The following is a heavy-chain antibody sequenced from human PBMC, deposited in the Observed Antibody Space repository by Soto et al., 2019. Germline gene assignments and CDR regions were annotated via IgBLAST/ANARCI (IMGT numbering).Heavy chain of an antibody. CDR3: ARDQEDVLAAAYFDS. Sequence: EVQLVESGGGLVQPGGSLRLSCAASGFTFSSYWMSWVRQAPGKGLEWVANIKQDGSEKYYVDSVKGRFTIYRDNAKNSLYLQMNSLRAEDTAVYYCARDQEDVLAAAYFDSWGQGTMVTVSS. D-gene: IGHD6-13*01. J-gene: IGHJ3*02. CDR1: GFTFSSYW. CDR2: IKQDGSEK. V-gene: IGHV3-7*05.